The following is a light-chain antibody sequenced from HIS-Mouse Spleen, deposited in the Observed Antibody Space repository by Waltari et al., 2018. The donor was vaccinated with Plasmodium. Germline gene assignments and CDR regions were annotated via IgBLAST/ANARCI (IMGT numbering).Light chain of an antibody. J-gene: IGKJ1*01. CDR2: KAS. V-gene: IGKV1-5*03. CDR3: QQYNSYSWT. Sequence: DIQMTQSPSTLSASVGDRVTLTCLASQSISSRLAWYQQKPGKAPKLLIYKASSLESGVPSRFSGSGSGTEFTLTISSLQPDDFATYYCQQYNSYSWTFGQGTKVEIK. CDR1: QSISSR.